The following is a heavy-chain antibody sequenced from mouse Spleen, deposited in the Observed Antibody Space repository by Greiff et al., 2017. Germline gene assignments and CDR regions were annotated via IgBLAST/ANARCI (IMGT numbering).Heavy chain of an antibody. CDR2: IDPETGGT. J-gene: IGHJ1*01. CDR3: TRYPSYGKDWYFDV. CDR1: GYTFTDYE. D-gene: IGHD2-10*01. V-gene: IGHV1-15*01. Sequence: QVHVKQSGAELVRPGASVTLSCKASGYTFTDYEMHWVKQTPVHGLEWIGAIDPETGGTAYNQKFKGKAILTADKSSSTAYMELRSLTSEDSAVYYCTRYPSYGKDWYFDVWGAGTTVTVSS.